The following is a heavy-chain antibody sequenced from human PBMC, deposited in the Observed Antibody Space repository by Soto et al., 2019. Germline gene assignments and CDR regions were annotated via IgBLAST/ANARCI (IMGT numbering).Heavy chain of an antibody. V-gene: IGHV1-69*13. CDR2: IIPIFGTA. Sequence: ASVKVSCKASGGTFSSYAIRWVRQAPGQGLEWMGGIIPIFGTANYAQKFQGRVTSTADESTSTAYMELSSLRADDTAIYYCVRYPPYDTTGLYYPGYLAYWGLGTLVTVSS. CDR1: GGTFSSYA. J-gene: IGHJ4*02. CDR3: VRYPPYDTTGLYYPGYLAY. D-gene: IGHD3-22*01.